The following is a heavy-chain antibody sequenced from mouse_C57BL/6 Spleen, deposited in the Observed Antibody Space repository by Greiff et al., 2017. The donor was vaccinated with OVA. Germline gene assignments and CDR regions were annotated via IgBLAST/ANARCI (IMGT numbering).Heavy chain of an antibody. V-gene: IGHV1-78*01. CDR3: STGLPSYYYAMDG. J-gene: IGHJ4*01. CDR1: GYTFTDHT. Sequence: QVQLQQSDAELVKPGASVKISCKVSGYTFTDHTIHWMKQRPEQGLEWIGYIYPRDGSTKYNEKFKGKATLTADKSSSTAYMQLNSLTSEDSAVYFCSTGLPSYYYAMDGWGQGTSVTVSS. D-gene: IGHD3-2*02. CDR2: IYPRDGST.